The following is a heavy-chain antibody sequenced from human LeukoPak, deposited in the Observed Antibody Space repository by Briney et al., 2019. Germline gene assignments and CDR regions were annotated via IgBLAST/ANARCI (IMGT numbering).Heavy chain of an antibody. CDR3: ARGGGGSHYYYGMDA. CDR1: GGSISSGGYY. J-gene: IGHJ6*02. V-gene: IGHV4-31*03. CDR2: IYYSGST. D-gene: IGHD3-16*01. Sequence: SVTLSLTCTVSGGSISSGGYYWSWIRQHPGKGLEWIGHIYYSGSTYYSPSLKSRVTISVDTSNNQFSLKLNSVTAADTAVYFCARGGGGSHYYYGMDAWGQGTTVTVSS.